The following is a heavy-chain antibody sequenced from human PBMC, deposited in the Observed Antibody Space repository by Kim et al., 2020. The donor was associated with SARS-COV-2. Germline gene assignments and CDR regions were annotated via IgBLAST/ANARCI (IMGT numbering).Heavy chain of an antibody. J-gene: IGHJ6*02. V-gene: IGHV5-51*01. CDR2: IYPGDSDT. CDR1: GYSFTSYW. D-gene: IGHD6-13*01. CDR3: ARLHNSHGYNYYYGMDV. Sequence: GESLQISCKGSGYSFTSYWIGWVRQMPGKGLEWMGIIYPGDSDTRYSPSFQGQVTISADKSISTAYLQWSSLKASDTAMYYCARLHNSHGYNYYYGMDVWGQGTTVTVSS.